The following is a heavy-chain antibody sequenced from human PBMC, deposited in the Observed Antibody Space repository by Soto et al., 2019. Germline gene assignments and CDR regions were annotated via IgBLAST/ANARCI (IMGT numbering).Heavy chain of an antibody. D-gene: IGHD3-22*01. CDR2: IIPIFGTA. CDR1: GYSLSSYG. Sequence: QVQLVQSGAEVKKSGASVKVSCKASGYSLSSYGISWVRQRPGQGLEWMGWIIPIFGTANYAQKFQGRVTITADKSTSTAYMELSSLRSEDTAVYYCASWAIYYYDSSGYDYWGQGTLVTVSS. CDR3: ASWAIYYYDSSGYDY. V-gene: IGHV1-69*06. J-gene: IGHJ4*02.